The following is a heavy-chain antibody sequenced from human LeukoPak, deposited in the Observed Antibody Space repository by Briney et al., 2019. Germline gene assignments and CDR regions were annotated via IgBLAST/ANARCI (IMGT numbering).Heavy chain of an antibody. Sequence: PGGSLRLSCAASGFTFSDYYMSWIRQAPGKGLEWVSYISSSGSTIYYADSVKGRFTISRDNAKNSLYLQMNSLRAEDTAVYYCARDGTYSDYYYYYGMDVWGQGTTVTVSS. J-gene: IGHJ6*02. CDR2: ISSSGSTI. V-gene: IGHV3-11*01. CDR3: ARDGTYSDYYYYYGMDV. D-gene: IGHD2-15*01. CDR1: GFTFSDYY.